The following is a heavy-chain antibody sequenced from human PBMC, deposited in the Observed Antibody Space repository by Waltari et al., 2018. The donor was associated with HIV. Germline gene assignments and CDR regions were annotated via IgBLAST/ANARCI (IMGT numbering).Heavy chain of an antibody. D-gene: IGHD3-22*01. V-gene: IGHV3-73*02. CDR1: GFTFSGSA. J-gene: IGHJ6*02. CDR2: IRSKAKRYAT. CDR3: TRLRHYYDSSGYFFTDV. Sequence: EVQLVESGGGLVQPGGSLKLSCAASGFTFSGSAMHWVRQASGKGLEWVGRIRSKAKRYATAYAASVKGRFTISRDDSKNTAYLQMNSLKTEDTAVYYCTRLRHYYDSSGYFFTDVWGQGTTVTVSS.